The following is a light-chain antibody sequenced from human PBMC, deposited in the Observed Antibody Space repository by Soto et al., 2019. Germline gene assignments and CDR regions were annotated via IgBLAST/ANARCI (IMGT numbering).Light chain of an antibody. J-gene: IGKJ4*01. V-gene: IGKV3-20*01. CDR3: QQYSSSPLT. Sequence: EIVLTQSPGSLSLSPGERATLSCRASQSVSSSSLAWYQQKPGQAPRLLIYGASSRATGIPDRFSGSGSGTDFTLTISRLEPEALAVYYCQQYSSSPLTFGGGTKVEIK. CDR1: QSVSSSS. CDR2: GAS.